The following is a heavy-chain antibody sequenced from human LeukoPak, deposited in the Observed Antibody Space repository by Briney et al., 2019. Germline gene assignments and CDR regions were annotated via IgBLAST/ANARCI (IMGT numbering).Heavy chain of an antibody. CDR1: GFTFSSYS. J-gene: IGHJ4*02. CDR3: ARDLLNTYYYDSSGYSFDY. V-gene: IGHV3-21*01. D-gene: IGHD3-22*01. CDR2: ISSSSSYI. Sequence: GGSLRLSCAASGFTFSSYSMNWVRQAPGKGLEWVSSISSSSSYIYYADSVKGRFTISRDNAKNSLYLQMNSLRAEDTAVYYCARDLLNTYYYDSSGYSFDYWGQGTLVTVSS.